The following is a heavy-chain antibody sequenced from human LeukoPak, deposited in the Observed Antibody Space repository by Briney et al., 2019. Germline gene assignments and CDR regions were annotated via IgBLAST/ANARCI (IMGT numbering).Heavy chain of an antibody. CDR2: ISSSGSTI. CDR3: ARDAPWELRFFDY. J-gene: IGHJ4*02. CDR1: GFTFSSYS. D-gene: IGHD1-26*01. Sequence: PGGSLRLSCAASGFTFSSYSMNWVRQAPGKGLEWVSYISSSGSTIYYADSVKGRFTISRDNAKNSLYLQMNSLGAEDTAVYYCARDAPWELRFFDYWGQGTLVTVSS. V-gene: IGHV3-48*04.